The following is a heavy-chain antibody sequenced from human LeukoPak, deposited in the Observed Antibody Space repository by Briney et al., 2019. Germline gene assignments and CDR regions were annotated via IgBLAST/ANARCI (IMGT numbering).Heavy chain of an antibody. Sequence: PGGSLRLSCAASGFTFSSYWMHWIRQAPGNWLVSVSRINTDGSSTNYADSVKGRFTISRDNTKNTLHLQMNSLRAEDTAVYYCARLAYYGRGIDFDYWGQGTLVTVSS. J-gene: IGHJ4*02. CDR2: INTDGSST. CDR3: ARLAYYGRGIDFDY. CDR1: GFTFSSYW. D-gene: IGHD3-10*01. V-gene: IGHV3-74*01.